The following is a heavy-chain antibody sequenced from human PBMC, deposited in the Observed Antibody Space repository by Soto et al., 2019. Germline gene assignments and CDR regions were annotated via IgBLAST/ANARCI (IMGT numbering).Heavy chain of an antibody. Sequence: GASVKVSCKASGYTFTSYDINWVRQATGQGLEWMGWMNPNSGNTGYAQKFQGRVTMTRNTSISAAYMELSSLRSEDTAVYYCARGGGIAALVYYYYYGMDVWGQGTTVTVSS. CDR3: ARGGGIAALVYYYYYGMDV. V-gene: IGHV1-8*01. CDR1: GYTFTSYD. CDR2: MNPNSGNT. J-gene: IGHJ6*02. D-gene: IGHD6-13*01.